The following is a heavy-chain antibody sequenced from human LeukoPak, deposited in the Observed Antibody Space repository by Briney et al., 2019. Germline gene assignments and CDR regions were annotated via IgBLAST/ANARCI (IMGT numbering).Heavy chain of an antibody. V-gene: IGHV4-59*11. CDR3: ARDLVTVTKGFDI. Sequence: SETLSLTCAVSDDSFSSHYWTWIRQPPGKGLEWIGYISYIGSTNYNPSLKSRVTISIDTSRNQFSLRLSSVTAADTAVYYCARDLVTVTKGFDIWGQGTMVSVSS. CDR1: DDSFSSHY. CDR2: ISYIGST. D-gene: IGHD4-17*01. J-gene: IGHJ3*02.